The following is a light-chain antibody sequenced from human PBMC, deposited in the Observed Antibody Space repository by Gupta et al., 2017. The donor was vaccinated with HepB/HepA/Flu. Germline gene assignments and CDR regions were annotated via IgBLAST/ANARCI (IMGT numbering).Light chain of an antibody. J-gene: IGKJ2*01. CDR3: QQRSNWLYT. V-gene: IGKV3-11*01. CDR1: QNVNTY. Sequence: EIALTQSPATLSLSLGERATLSCRASQNVNTYLAWYQQKPGRAPRLVIYDASKRATGIPARFSGSGSGTDFTLTISSLEPEDFAVYYCQQRSNWLYTFGQGTKLEIK. CDR2: DAS.